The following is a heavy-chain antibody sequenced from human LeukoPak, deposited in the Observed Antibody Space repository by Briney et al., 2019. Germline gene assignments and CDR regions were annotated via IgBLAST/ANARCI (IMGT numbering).Heavy chain of an antibody. V-gene: IGHV5-51*01. Sequence: GESLKISCKGSGYSFTSYWIGWVRQMPGKGLEWMGIIYPGDSDTRYSPSFQGQVTISADKSIGTAYLQWSSLKASDTAMYYCARPRRDYYDSSGYQPPDYWGQGTLVTVSS. CDR3: ARPRRDYYDSSGYQPPDY. J-gene: IGHJ4*02. CDR1: GYSFTSYW. CDR2: IYPGDSDT. D-gene: IGHD3-22*01.